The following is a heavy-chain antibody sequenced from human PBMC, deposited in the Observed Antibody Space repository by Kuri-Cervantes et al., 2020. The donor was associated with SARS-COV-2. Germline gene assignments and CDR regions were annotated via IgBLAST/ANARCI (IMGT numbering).Heavy chain of an antibody. Sequence: LSLTCAASGFTFSSYGMHWVRQAPGKGLEWVAFTRYDGGNKYYVDSVKGRFTISRDNSKNTLYLQMNSLRAEDTAVYYCAKDKCINGVCPFDYWGQGTLVTVSS. CDR2: TRYDGGNK. V-gene: IGHV3-30*02. D-gene: IGHD2-8*01. J-gene: IGHJ4*02. CDR3: AKDKCINGVCPFDY. CDR1: GFTFSSYG.